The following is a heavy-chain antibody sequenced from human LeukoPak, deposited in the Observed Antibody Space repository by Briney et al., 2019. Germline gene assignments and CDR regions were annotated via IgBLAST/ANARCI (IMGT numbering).Heavy chain of an antibody. CDR2: INHSGST. J-gene: IGHJ6*02. CDR3: ARDGPDYYYYGMDV. CDR1: GGSFSGYY. Sequence: PSETLSLTCAVYGGSFSGYYWSWIRQPPGKGLEWIGEINHSGSTNYNPSLKSRVTIPVDTSKNQFSLKLSSVPAADTAVYYCARDGPDYYYYGMDVWGQGTTVTVSS. V-gene: IGHV4-34*01. D-gene: IGHD3/OR15-3a*01.